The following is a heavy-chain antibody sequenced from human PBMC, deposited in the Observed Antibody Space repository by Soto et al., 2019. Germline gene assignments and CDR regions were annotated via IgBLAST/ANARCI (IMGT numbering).Heavy chain of an antibody. Sequence: QVQLVQSGAEVKKPGSSVKVSCKASGGTFSSYAISWVRQAPGQGLEWMGGIIPIFGTANYAQKFQGRVTRTAAESTSQAHMELSSLRAQDTDVSYWARDGCSSWIGSGNWFVAWGQSTLV. D-gene: IGHD6-13*01. J-gene: IGHJ5*02. V-gene: IGHV1-69*01. CDR2: IIPIFGTA. CDR1: GGTFSSYA. CDR3: ARDGCSSWIGSGNWFVA.